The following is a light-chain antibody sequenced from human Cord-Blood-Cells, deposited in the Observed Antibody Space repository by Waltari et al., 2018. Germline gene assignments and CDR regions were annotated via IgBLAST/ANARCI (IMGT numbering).Light chain of an antibody. CDR3: SSYTSSSTYV. CDR2: EVS. CDR1: SSEDGGSGS. J-gene: IGLJ1*01. V-gene: IGLV2-14*01. Sequence: QSALTEASSGSGAPAQSRNTRCPGTSSEDGGSGSVAWYQPHPGKAPKLMIYEVSNRPSGVSNRFSGSKSGNTASLTISGLQAEDEADYYCSSYTSSSTYVFGTGTKVTVL.